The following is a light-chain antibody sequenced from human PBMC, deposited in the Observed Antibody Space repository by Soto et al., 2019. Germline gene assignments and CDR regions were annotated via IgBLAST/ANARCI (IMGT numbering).Light chain of an antibody. CDR2: GAS. V-gene: IGKV1-5*01. CDR1: QSVRTW. Sequence: DIQMTQSPSPLSASVGDRVTITCRASQSVRTWVAWYQQKPGTAPKLLIYGASTLESGVPSRFSGSGSGTEFTLTISSLQPDDFAPYYCQHYSTYSPAFGQGTKVDIK. J-gene: IGKJ1*01. CDR3: QHYSTYSPA.